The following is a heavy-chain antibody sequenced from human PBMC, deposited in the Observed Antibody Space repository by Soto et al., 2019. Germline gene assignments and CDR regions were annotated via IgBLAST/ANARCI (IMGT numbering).Heavy chain of an antibody. CDR2: IYVSGSS. Sequence: ETLSLTCTVSGGSVSSGTYYWSWIRQSPGKGLEWIGYIYVSGSSSYNPPLMSRVTISIDTSKNQVSLESRSVTAADTAVYYCARGPISGVGSKTYSYGMDVWGQGT. J-gene: IGHJ6*02. V-gene: IGHV4-61*01. CDR1: GGSVSSGTYY. CDR3: ARGPISGVGSKTYSYGMDV. D-gene: IGHD3-3*01.